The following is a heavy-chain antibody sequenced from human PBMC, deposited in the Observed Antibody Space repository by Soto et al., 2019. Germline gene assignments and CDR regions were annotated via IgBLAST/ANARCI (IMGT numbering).Heavy chain of an antibody. Sequence: QVQLVESGGGVVQPGRSLRLSCAASGFTFSTYGIHWVRQAPGKGLEWVSVISYDGSNKYYEDSVKGRFTISRDNSKNTLYLQMNRLGVEDTAVYYCAKDLGGSGSLHYWGQGTLVTVSS. V-gene: IGHV3-30*18. CDR3: AKDLGGSGSLHY. CDR1: GFTFSTYG. CDR2: ISYDGSNK. D-gene: IGHD3-10*01. J-gene: IGHJ4*02.